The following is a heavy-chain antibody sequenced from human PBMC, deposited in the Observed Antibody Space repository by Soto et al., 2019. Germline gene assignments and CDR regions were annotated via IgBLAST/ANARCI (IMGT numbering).Heavy chain of an antibody. CDR2: ISGSGGST. CDR1: GFTFSSYA. Sequence: GGSLRLSCAASGFTFSSYAMSWVRQAPGKGLEWVSAISGSGGSTYYADSVKGRFTISRDNSKNTLYLQMNSLSAEDTAVYYCRGYYDFWSGYRGYYMDVWGKGTTVTVSS. J-gene: IGHJ6*03. V-gene: IGHV3-23*01. D-gene: IGHD3-3*01. CDR3: RGYYDFWSGYRGYYMDV.